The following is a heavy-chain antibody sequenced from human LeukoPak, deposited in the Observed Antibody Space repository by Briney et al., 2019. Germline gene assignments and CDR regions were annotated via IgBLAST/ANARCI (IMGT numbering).Heavy chain of an antibody. D-gene: IGHD6-19*01. CDR3: ARQRGWSRVFDY. Sequence: SETLSLTCTVSGYSISSGYYWGWIRQPPGKGLEWIGSIYHSGSTYYNPSLKSRVTISVDTSKNQFSLKLSSVTAADTAVYYCARQRGWSRVFDYWGQGTLVTVSS. J-gene: IGHJ4*02. V-gene: IGHV4-38-2*02. CDR1: GYSISSGYY. CDR2: IYHSGST.